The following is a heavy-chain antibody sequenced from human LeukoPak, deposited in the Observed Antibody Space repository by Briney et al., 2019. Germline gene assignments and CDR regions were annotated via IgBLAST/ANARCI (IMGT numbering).Heavy chain of an antibody. CDR3: ARAGKLMITMVRGALASKKGFDI. CDR2: INPNHGDT. CDR1: GYTFTGYY. Sequence: ASVKVSCKASGYTFTGYYMHWVRQAPGQGLEWMGWINPNHGDTNYAQKFQGRVTMTRDTSISTAYMELSRLRSDDTAVYYCARAGKLMITMVRGALASKKGFDIWGQGTMVTVSS. J-gene: IGHJ3*02. V-gene: IGHV1-2*02. D-gene: IGHD3-10*01.